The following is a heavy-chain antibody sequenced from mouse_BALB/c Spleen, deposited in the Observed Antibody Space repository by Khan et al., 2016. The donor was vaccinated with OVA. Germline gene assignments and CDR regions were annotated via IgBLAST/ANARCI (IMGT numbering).Heavy chain of an antibody. V-gene: IGHV3-8*02. J-gene: IGHJ3*01. CDR3: TSSPYRYAFAY. CDR1: GDSITSGY. Sequence: EVQLQESGPSLVKPSQTLSLTCSVTGDSITSGYWSWIRKFPGNKLEYMGYMIYTGYTDYNPPLKSRLAITRPTSKNQSYQQLNSVTTEDNATYYSTSSPYRYAFAYWSQGSLVTVSA. D-gene: IGHD2-14*01. CDR2: MIYTGYT.